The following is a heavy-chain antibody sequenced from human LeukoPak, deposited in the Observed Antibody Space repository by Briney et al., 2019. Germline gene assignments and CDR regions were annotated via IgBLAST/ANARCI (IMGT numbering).Heavy chain of an antibody. J-gene: IGHJ4*02. CDR3: ARDIEGGGPFDY. CDR1: GYSISSGYY. D-gene: IGHD2-15*01. CDR2: IYHSGST. V-gene: IGHV4-38-2*02. Sequence: SETLSLTCTVSGYSISSGYYWGWIRQPPGKGLEWIGSIYHSGSTYYNPSLKSRVTISADTSKNQFSLKLSSVTAADTAVYYCARDIEGGGPFDYWGQGTLVTVSS.